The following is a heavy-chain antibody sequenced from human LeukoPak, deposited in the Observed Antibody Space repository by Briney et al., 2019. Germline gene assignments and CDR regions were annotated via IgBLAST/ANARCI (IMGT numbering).Heavy chain of an antibody. V-gene: IGHV1-2*02. CDR2: INPNSGGT. D-gene: IGHD3-16*01. CDR1: GYTFTGYY. CDR3: ASLGIDMITSDYFDY. J-gene: IGHJ4*02. Sequence: ASVKVSCKASGYTFTGYYLNWVRQAPGQGLEWMGWINPNSGGTNYAQKFQGRVSMTRDTSISTAYMELNSLRAEDTAVYYCASLGIDMITSDYFDYWGQGTLVTVSS.